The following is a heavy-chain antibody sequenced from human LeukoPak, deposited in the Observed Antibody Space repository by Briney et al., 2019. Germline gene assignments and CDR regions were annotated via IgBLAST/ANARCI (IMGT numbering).Heavy chain of an antibody. V-gene: IGHV3-23*01. D-gene: IGHD6-13*01. Sequence: GGSLRLSCAVSGFTFRTYAMSWVRQAPGTGPEWVSAISASDGGTYYSDYVKGRFTISRDNSKNTLYLQLDSLRGEDTDVYYCAKGRYNTSWYNFDYWGQGTLVTVSS. CDR3: AKGRYNTSWYNFDY. CDR1: GFTFRTYA. CDR2: ISASDGGT. J-gene: IGHJ4*02.